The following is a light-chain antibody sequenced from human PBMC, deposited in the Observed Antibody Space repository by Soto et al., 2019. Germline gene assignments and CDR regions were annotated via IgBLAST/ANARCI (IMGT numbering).Light chain of an antibody. Sequence: EIVVTQSPGTLSLSPGERATLSCRASQSVSSSYLAWYQQKPGQAPRLLIYGTSSRATAIPDRFSGSGSGTDFTLTISRLEPEDFAVYYCQQYGSSSWTFGQGTKVAIK. CDR2: GTS. CDR1: QSVSSSY. CDR3: QQYGSSSWT. J-gene: IGKJ1*01. V-gene: IGKV3-20*01.